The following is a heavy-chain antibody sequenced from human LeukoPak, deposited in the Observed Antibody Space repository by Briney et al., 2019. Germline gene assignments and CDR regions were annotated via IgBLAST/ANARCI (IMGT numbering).Heavy chain of an antibody. CDR3: TRGERYFDI. V-gene: IGHV3-49*03. Sequence: GGSLRLSCQPSGYTFCDYPTICFRQAPGKGVEGVGLLRGNVYNGTTEYAASVKGRFTLARDDSKMIAYLQMSSLKIEDTAVYYCTRGERYFDIWGRGTLVTVSP. J-gene: IGHJ2*01. D-gene: IGHD1-1*01. CDR2: LRGNVYNGTT. CDR1: GYTFCDYP.